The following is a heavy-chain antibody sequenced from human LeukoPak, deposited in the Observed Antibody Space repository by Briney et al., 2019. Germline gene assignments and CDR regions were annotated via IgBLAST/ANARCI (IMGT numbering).Heavy chain of an antibody. Sequence: AQVKVSCKASGYTFTSYDINWVRQATGQGLEWMGWMNPNSGNTGYAQKFQGRVTMTRNTSISTAYMELSSLRSEDTAVYYCARGAIWSGYWDYWGQGTLVTVSS. D-gene: IGHD3-3*01. J-gene: IGHJ4*02. CDR3: ARGAIWSGYWDY. CDR1: GYTFTSYD. CDR2: MNPNSGNT. V-gene: IGHV1-8*01.